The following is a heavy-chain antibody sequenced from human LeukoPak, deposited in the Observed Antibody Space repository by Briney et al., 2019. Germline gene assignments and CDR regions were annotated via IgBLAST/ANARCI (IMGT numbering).Heavy chain of an antibody. CDR2: THHRGPT. Sequence: PSETLSLTCSVSGDSISSTDYYWSWARQPPGKGLEWIGYTHHRGPTYYNPSLKSRVDISVDTSTNQVSLKLSSVTAADTAVYLCATTPNSLSYFDIWGQGTLVTVSS. CDR1: GDSISSTDYY. V-gene: IGHV4-31*03. CDR3: ATTPNSLSYFDI. J-gene: IGHJ4*02. D-gene: IGHD4-23*01.